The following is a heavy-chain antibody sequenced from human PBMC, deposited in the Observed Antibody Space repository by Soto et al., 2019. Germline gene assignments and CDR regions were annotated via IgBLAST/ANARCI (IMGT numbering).Heavy chain of an antibody. J-gene: IGHJ4*02. CDR2: IYFSATT. Sequence: SETLSLTCNVSGASISSGDYYWSWIRQPPGKGLEWIGYIYFSATTSYNPSLKSRVTISVDKSKNQFSLNLSSVTAADTAVYYCARHLPYCGGDCYSLDYWGQGSLVTVSS. CDR1: GASISSGDYY. V-gene: IGHV4-30-4*01. CDR3: ARHLPYCGGDCYSLDY. D-gene: IGHD2-21*02.